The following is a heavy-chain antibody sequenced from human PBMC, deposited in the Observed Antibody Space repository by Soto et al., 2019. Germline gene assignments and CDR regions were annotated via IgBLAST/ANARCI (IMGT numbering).Heavy chain of an antibody. CDR3: ARRDFDTSGYSGGFDV. V-gene: IGHV5-51*01. J-gene: IGHJ3*01. CDR2: IFPGDSHS. CDR1: GYSFTIYW. Sequence: GESLKISCKTSGYSFTIYWIGWVRRRPGEGREYMGLIFPGDSHSKYNPALHGKVTISADKSNSTAYVQWSSLKASDTAMYYCARRDFDTSGYSGGFDVWGQGTMVTVSS. D-gene: IGHD3-22*01.